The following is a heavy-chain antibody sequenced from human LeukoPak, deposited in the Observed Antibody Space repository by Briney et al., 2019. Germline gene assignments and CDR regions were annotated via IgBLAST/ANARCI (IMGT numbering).Heavy chain of an antibody. Sequence: AETPSLTCCVSGAFVSDYYCNWIRQRPGRGLVWIGYVYNSGITNYNHSVTGRVTLSVDTSKNQFSLKLNCVTAADTSVYYCARVRLSSGYYNWGEGTLVTVSS. V-gene: IGHV4-59*02. CDR3: ARVRLSSGYYN. CDR2: VYNSGIT. D-gene: IGHD3-22*01. CDR1: GAFVSDYY. J-gene: IGHJ4*02.